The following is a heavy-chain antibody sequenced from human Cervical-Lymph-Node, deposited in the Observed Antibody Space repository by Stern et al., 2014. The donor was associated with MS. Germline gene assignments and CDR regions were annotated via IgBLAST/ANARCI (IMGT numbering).Heavy chain of an antibody. D-gene: IGHD3-10*01. CDR2: ISTTGSTT. J-gene: IGHJ5*02. CDR1: GFTFSAFY. CDR3: VRSGAGNWFDP. V-gene: IGHV3-11*01. Sequence: VQLVESGGGLVKTGGSLRLSCAASGFTFSAFYMTWMRPAPGKGLVWVSYISTTGSTTSYADSVKGRFPISRDNAKNSVSLQMTSLRAEDTAVYYCVRSGAGNWFDPWGQGTLVTVSS.